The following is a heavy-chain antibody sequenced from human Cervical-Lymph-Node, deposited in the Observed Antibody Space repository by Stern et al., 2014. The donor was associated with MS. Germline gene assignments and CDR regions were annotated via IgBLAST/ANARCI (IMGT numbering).Heavy chain of an antibody. CDR3: ARGGAVATSDYYFDY. J-gene: IGHJ4*02. CDR1: GFTFSYHA. V-gene: IGHV3-30*01. CDR2: ISYEGSDK. D-gene: IGHD5-12*01. Sequence: VHLVESGGGVVQPGRSLRLSCAASGFTFSYHAMHWVRQAPGKGLEWVAVISYEGSDKNDADSVKGRFTISRDNSRNTLYLQMNSLRVDDTAVYYCARGGAVATSDYYFDYWGQGILVTVSS.